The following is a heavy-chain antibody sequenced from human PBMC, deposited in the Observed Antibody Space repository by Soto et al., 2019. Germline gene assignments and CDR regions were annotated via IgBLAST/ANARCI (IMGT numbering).Heavy chain of an antibody. V-gene: IGHV6-1*01. Sequence: SQTVSLHGAISGDSVSSNIAACNCSRQSPSRGLEWLGRTYYRSKWYNDYAVSVKSRITINPDTSKNQFSLQLNSVTPEDTAVYYCARDRQNSGWHSSSPFSPTIYYYGMDVWGQRTTVTVSS. D-gene: IGHD6-6*01. J-gene: IGHJ6*02. CDR3: ARDRQNSGWHSSSPFSPTIYYYGMDV. CDR1: GDSVSSNIAA. CDR2: TYYRSKWYN.